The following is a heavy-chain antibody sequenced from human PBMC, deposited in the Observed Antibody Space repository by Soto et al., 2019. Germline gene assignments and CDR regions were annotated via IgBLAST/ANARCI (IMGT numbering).Heavy chain of an antibody. V-gene: IGHV3-23*01. D-gene: IGHD1-26*01. CDR3: AKGKGVGATPDGANC. J-gene: IGHJ4*02. CDR1: GFTFSRYG. Sequence: EVQVLESGGGLVQPGGSLRLSCAASGFTFSRYGMNWVRQAPGQGLEWVSGVRSDGDTTYNADSVKGRFTVSRDNFRNTVALQMNNLRVEDTAVYYCAKGKGVGATPDGANCWGQGTLVTVSP. CDR2: VRSDGDTT.